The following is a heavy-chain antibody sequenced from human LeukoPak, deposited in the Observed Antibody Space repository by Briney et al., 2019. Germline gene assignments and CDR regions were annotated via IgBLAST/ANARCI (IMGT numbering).Heavy chain of an antibody. Sequence: SETLSLTCTVSGGSISSSGYYWGWIRQPPGKGLEWIASIYYSGSTYYNPSLKSRVTISVDTSKNQLSLKLSSLTAADTAVYYCAREVTTGIASAGRVDYWGQGTLVTVSS. CDR2: IYYSGST. CDR1: GGSISSSGYY. J-gene: IGHJ4*02. CDR3: AREVTTGIASAGRVDY. D-gene: IGHD6-13*01. V-gene: IGHV4-39*02.